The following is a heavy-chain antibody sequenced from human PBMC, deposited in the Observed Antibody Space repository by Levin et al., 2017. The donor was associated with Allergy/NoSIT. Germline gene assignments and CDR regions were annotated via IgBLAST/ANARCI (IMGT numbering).Heavy chain of an antibody. CDR1: GFTFSNYG. CDR2: IWYDGSNK. CDR3: ARTLLGPFDY. V-gene: IGHV3-33*01. Sequence: GESLKISCAASGFTFSNYGMHWVRQAPGKGLEWVAVIWYDGSNKYYADSVKGRITISRDNSKNTLYLQMNSLRAEDTAVYYCARTLLGPFDYWGQGTLVTVSS. J-gene: IGHJ4*02. D-gene: IGHD7-27*01.